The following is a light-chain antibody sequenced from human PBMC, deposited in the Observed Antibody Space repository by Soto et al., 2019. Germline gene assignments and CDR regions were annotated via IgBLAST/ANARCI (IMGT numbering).Light chain of an antibody. V-gene: IGKV4-1*01. CDR3: QQYYSTPPT. CDR1: RSVLYSSNNKNY. Sequence: DFVMTQSPDSLAVSLGERATVNCKSSRSVLYSSNNKNYLAWYQQKPGQPPKLLIYWASTRKSGVPDRFSGSGSGADFTLTISSLQAEDVAVYYCQQYYSTPPTFGQGTRLELK. CDR2: WAS. J-gene: IGKJ5*01.